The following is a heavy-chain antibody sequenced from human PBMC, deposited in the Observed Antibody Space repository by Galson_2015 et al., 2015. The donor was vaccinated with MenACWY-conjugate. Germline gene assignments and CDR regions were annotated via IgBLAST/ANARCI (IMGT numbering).Heavy chain of an antibody. J-gene: IGHJ6*02. V-gene: IGHV1-46*01. CDR2: INPSGGST. CDR1: GYTFTSYY. CDR3: ARDRIADDPLYYDFWSGYYYYYYGMDV. Sequence: SVKVSCKASGYTFTSYYMHWVRQAPGQGLEWMGIINPSGGSTSYAQKFQGRVTMTRDTSTSTVYMELSSLRSEDTAVYYCARDRIADDPLYYDFWSGYYYYYYGMDVWGQGTTVTVSS. D-gene: IGHD3-3*01.